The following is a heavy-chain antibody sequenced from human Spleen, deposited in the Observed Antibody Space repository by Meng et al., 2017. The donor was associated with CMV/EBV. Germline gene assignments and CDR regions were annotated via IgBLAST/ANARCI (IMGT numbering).Heavy chain of an antibody. Sequence: GGSLRLSCAASGFTFSNYGMHWVRQVPGKGLEWVAFIRYDGSNKYYVDSVKGRFIISRDNSKNTLFLQMNSLRAEDTAVYYCAKGSTVAASDWGQGTLVTVSS. CDR1: GFTFSNYG. J-gene: IGHJ4*02. CDR2: IRYDGSNK. D-gene: IGHD6-19*01. V-gene: IGHV3-30*02. CDR3: AKGSTVAASD.